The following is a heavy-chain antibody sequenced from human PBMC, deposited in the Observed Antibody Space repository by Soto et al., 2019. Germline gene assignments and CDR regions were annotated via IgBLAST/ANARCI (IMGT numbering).Heavy chain of an antibody. Sequence: EVQLLESGGGLVQPGGSLRLSCAASGFTFSSYAMSWVRQAPGKGLEWVSAISGSGGSTYYADSVKGRFTISRDNSKNTLYLQMNSLRAEDTAVYYCAKVLTGGNSAPPKVIDWYFDLWGRGTLVTVSS. CDR1: GFTFSSYA. D-gene: IGHD2-21*02. CDR3: AKVLTGGNSAPPKVIDWYFDL. V-gene: IGHV3-23*01. J-gene: IGHJ2*01. CDR2: ISGSGGST.